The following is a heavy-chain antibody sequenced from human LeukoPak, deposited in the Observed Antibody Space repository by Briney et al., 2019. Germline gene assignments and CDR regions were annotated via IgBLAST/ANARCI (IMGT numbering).Heavy chain of an antibody. CDR2: ISSSGSTI. Sequence: GGSLRLSCAASGFTFSSYEMNWVRQAPGKGLEWVSYISSSGSTIYYADSVKGRFTISRDNAKNSLYLQMNSLRAEDTAVYYCAKGHYYDSSGYSIDYWGQGTLVTVSS. J-gene: IGHJ4*02. CDR1: GFTFSSYE. V-gene: IGHV3-48*03. CDR3: AKGHYYDSSGYSIDY. D-gene: IGHD3-22*01.